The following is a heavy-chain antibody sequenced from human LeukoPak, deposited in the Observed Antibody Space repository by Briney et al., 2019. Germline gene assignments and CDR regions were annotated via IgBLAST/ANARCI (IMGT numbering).Heavy chain of an antibody. J-gene: IGHJ6*03. CDR3: ARDKCSSGPTHYYYMDV. CDR1: GGSISSGSFY. Sequence: SQTLSLTCTVSGGSISSGSFYWSWIRQPTGKGLEWIGCIYASGSTNYNPSLKSRVTISVDTSNNQFSLKLSSVTAADTAVYYCARDKCSSGPTHYYYMDVWGKGTTDTVSS. CDR2: IYASGST. V-gene: IGHV4-61*02. D-gene: IGHD6-19*01.